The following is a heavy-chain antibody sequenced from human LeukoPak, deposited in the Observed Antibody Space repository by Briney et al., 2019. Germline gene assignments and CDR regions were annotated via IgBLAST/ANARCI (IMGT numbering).Heavy chain of an antibody. Sequence: PGGSLRLSCAASGFTFNSYSMNWVRQAPGKGLEWVSYISSSSSTIYYADSVKGRFTISRDNAKNSLYLQMNSLRAEDTAVYYCARGQGESYYYDSSGYGDAFDIWGQGTMVTVSS. J-gene: IGHJ3*02. CDR2: ISSSSSTI. D-gene: IGHD3-22*01. CDR1: GFTFNSYS. V-gene: IGHV3-48*01. CDR3: ARGQGESYYYDSSGYGDAFDI.